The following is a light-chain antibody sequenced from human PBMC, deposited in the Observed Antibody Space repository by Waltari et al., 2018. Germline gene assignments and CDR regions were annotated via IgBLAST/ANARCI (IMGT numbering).Light chain of an antibody. CDR3: QQLFTYPLT. J-gene: IGKJ4*01. Sequence: DIQLTQSPSFLSASVGDRVTITCRASQDIRNYLAWFQQKPGRAPKLLIYAASTLQSGVPSRFRGSGSGTDFTLTISSLQPEDFAAYSCQQLFTYPLTFGGGTKVAI. CDR1: QDIRNY. CDR2: AAS. V-gene: IGKV1-9*01.